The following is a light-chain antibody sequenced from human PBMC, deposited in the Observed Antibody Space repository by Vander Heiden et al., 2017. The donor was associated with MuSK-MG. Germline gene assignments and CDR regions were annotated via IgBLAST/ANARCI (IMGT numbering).Light chain of an antibody. CDR3: QSFDRSLSGSI. CDR1: SSNIGAGYD. Sequence: QSVLTQPPSVSGAPGQRVTISCTGGSSNIGAGYDVHWYQQLPGTAPKLLIYGNINRPSGVPDRFSGSKSGTSASLAITGLQAEDEADYYCQSFDRSLSGSIFGGGTKVTVL. CDR2: GNI. J-gene: IGLJ2*01. V-gene: IGLV1-40*01.